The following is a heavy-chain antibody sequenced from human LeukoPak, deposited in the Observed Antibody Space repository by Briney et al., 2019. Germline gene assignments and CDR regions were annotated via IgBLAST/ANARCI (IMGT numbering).Heavy chain of an antibody. V-gene: IGHV4-59*08. CDR3: ARLGTDYYGSGIHP. D-gene: IGHD3-10*01. Sequence: SETLSLTCTVSGGSISSYYWNWIRQPPGKGLEWIGYMSYSGSSNYNPSLKSRVTIALDRSKKQFSLKLSSVTAADTAVYYCARLGTDYYGSGIHPWGQGTLVTVSS. CDR2: MSYSGSS. CDR1: GGSISSYY. J-gene: IGHJ5*02.